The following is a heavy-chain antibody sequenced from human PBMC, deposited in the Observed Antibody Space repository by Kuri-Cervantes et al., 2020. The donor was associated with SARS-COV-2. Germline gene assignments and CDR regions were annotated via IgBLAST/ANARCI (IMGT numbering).Heavy chain of an antibody. V-gene: IGHV1-18*01. Sequence: ASVKVSCKASGYTFTSYGISWVRQAPGQGLEWMGWISAYNGNTNYAQKFQGRVTMTRNTSISTAYMELSSLRSEDTAVYYCARVPKTDSPHWGQGTLVTVSS. J-gene: IGHJ4*02. CDR3: ARVPKTDSPH. CDR2: ISAYNGNT. CDR1: GYTFTSYG. D-gene: IGHD3-22*01.